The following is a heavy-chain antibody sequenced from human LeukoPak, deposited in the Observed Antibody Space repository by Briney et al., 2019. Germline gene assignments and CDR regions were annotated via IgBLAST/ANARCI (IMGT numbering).Heavy chain of an antibody. CDR1: GYTFTGYY. Sequence: ASVKVSCKASGYTFTGYYMHWVRQVPGQGLEWMGWINPNSGGTNYAQKFQGRVTMTRDTSISTAYMELSRLRSDDTAVYYCARVQVYSGYDFHYYGMDVWGQGTTVTVSS. CDR2: INPNSGGT. J-gene: IGHJ6*02. CDR3: ARVQVYSGYDFHYYGMDV. D-gene: IGHD5-12*01. V-gene: IGHV1-2*02.